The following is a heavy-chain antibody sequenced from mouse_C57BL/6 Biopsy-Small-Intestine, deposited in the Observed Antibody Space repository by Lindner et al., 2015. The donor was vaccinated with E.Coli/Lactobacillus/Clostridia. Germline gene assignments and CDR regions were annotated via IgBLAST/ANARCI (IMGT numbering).Heavy chain of an antibody. Sequence: SVKVSCKASGYTFTSYDMHWVRQAPGQGLEWMGIIDPSGYTTYAQKFLGRVTMTRDSSTSTVYVELSSLRSEDTAIYYCARNRHVMTSSGWYVFDYWGQGTLVTVSS. J-gene: IGHJ4*01. D-gene: IGHD2-13*01. CDR1: GYTFTSYD. CDR3: ARNRHVMTSSGWYVFDY. V-gene: IGHV1-59*01. CDR2: IDPSGYT.